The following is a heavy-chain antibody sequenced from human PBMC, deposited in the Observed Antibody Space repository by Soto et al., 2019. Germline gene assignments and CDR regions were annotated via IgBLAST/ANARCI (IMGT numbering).Heavy chain of an antibody. CDR3: AMVDNYVTPTPQDV. CDR2: ISPYSGKT. J-gene: IGHJ6*02. D-gene: IGHD3-16*01. Sequence: QVQLVQSGDEVRKPGSSVKVSCKASGYIFVNYGIAWVRQAPGQGLEWMGWISPYSGKTHYASKVQGRLTMTTDTSTSTDYMDLGSLTSDDTAVYYCAMVDNYVTPTPQDVWGQGTTVTVSS. V-gene: IGHV1-18*01. CDR1: GYIFVNYG.